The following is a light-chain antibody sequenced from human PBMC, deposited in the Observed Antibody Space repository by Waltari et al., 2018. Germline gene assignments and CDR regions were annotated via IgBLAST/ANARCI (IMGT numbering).Light chain of an antibody. CDR2: GKS. V-gene: IGLV3-19*01. J-gene: IGLJ3*02. CDR1: SLRSYY. Sequence: SSELTQDPAVSVALGQTVRITCQGDSLRSYYASWYQQKPGQAPVLVIYGKSNRPSGIPDRFSGSSSGTTASLTITGAQAEDEADYYCNSRDSSGNHPWVFGGGTKLTVL. CDR3: NSRDSSGNHPWV.